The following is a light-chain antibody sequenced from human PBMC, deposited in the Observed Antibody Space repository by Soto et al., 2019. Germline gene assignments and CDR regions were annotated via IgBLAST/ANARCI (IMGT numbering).Light chain of an antibody. CDR3: SSYTSSSDVV. J-gene: IGLJ2*01. Sequence: QSALTQSASVSGSPGQSITISCTGTSSDVGGYNYVSWYQQHPGKAPKLMIYEVSNRPSGVSNRFSGSKSGNTASLTISGLQAEDEADYYCSSYTSSSDVVFGGGTQLTVL. CDR1: SSDVGGYNY. V-gene: IGLV2-14*01. CDR2: EVS.